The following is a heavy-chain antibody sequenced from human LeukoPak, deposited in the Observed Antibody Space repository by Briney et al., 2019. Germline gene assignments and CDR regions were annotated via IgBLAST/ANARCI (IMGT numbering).Heavy chain of an antibody. CDR3: ARAPRDCGDYVLSWFDP. Sequence: GGSLRLSCAASGFTFDDYGMSWVRHAPGKGLEWVSGINWNGGSTGYADSVKGRFTISRDNAKNSLYLQMDSLRAEDTALYYCARAPRDCGDYVLSWFDPWGQGTLVTVSS. D-gene: IGHD4-17*01. V-gene: IGHV3-20*04. CDR2: INWNGGST. CDR1: GFTFDDYG. J-gene: IGHJ5*02.